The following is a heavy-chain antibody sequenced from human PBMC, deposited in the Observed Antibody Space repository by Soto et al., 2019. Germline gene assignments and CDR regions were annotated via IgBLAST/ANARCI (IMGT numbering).Heavy chain of an antibody. CDR1: GGTFSSYT. D-gene: IGHD3-10*01. V-gene: IGHV1-69*02. Sequence: QVQLVQSGAEVKKPGSSVKVSCKASGGTFSSYTISWVRQAPGQGLEWMGRIIPILGIANYAQKFQGRVTITADKATSTAYMELSSMRSEDTAVYYCAISSWVKKPWVGELPRGAFDIWGQGTMVTVSS. CDR2: IIPILGIA. CDR3: AISSWVKKPWVGELPRGAFDI. J-gene: IGHJ3*02.